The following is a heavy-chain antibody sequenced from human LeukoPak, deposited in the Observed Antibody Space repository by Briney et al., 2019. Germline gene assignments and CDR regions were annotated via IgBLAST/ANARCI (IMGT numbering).Heavy chain of an antibody. CDR2: IYYSGST. CDR1: GGSISSYY. D-gene: IGHD1-26*01. CDR3: ARVGVGAIPFDY. Sequence: PSETLSLTCAVSGGSISSYYWSWIRQPPGKGLEWIGYIYYSGSTNYNPSLKSRVTISVDTSKNQFSLKLSSVTAADTAVYYCARVGVGAIPFDYWGQGTLVTVSS. J-gene: IGHJ4*02. V-gene: IGHV4-59*01.